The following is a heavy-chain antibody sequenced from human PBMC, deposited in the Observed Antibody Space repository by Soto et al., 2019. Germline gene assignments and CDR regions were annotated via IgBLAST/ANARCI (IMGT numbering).Heavy chain of an antibody. D-gene: IGHD3-3*01. J-gene: IGHJ4*02. CDR3: ARFGATSYLDY. CDR1: GGSISFHY. Sequence: SETLSLTCTVSGGSISFHYWSWIRQPPGKGLEWIGYISYSGSTHYNPSLNSRVTISVDTSKNQLSLGLSSVTAADTAVYFCARFGATSYLDYWGQGSQVTVSS. V-gene: IGHV4-59*11. CDR2: ISYSGST.